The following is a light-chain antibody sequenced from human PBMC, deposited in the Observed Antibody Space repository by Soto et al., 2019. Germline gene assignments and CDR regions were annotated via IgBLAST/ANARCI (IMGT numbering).Light chain of an antibody. CDR3: SSYTSSSTWV. V-gene: IGLV2-14*01. Sequence: QSALTQPASVSGSPGQSITISCTGSSSDVGRYDYVSWYQQHPGKAPKLMIYEVTNRPSGVSNRFSGSKSVNTASLTISGLQAEDEADYYCSSYTSSSTWVFGGGTKVTVL. J-gene: IGLJ3*02. CDR1: SSDVGRYDY. CDR2: EVT.